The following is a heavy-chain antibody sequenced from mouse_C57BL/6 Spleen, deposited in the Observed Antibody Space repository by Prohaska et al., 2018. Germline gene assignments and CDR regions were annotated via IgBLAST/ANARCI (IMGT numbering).Heavy chain of an antibody. Sequence: EVQLLETGGGLVQPGGSRGLSCEGSGFTFSGFWMSCVRQTPGKTLEWIGDINSFCSAINYEPSIKDRFTSLIVYAKRTLYMQMCNVRSDEIVTYFCKGDGSSYWYFDVWGTGTRVIV. CDR2: INSFCSAI. V-gene: IGHV11-2*01. D-gene: IGHD1-1*01. J-gene: IGHJ1*03. CDR1: GFTFSGFW. CDR3: KGDGSSYWYFDV.